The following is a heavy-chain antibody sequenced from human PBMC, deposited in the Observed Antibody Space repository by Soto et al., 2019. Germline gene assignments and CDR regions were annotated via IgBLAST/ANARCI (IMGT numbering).Heavy chain of an antibody. CDR1: GLSFSGYS. Sequence: EVQLVESGGGLVKPGGSLRLSCVTSGLSFSGYSRNWVRQAPGRGLELVSDISSSSSHVFYADSVKGLFTISRDNGTTSLHLQMSRRRAEDTAVYYCATDKWGIGGQDYWGQGTLVTVA. CDR2: ISSSSSHV. CDR3: ATDKWGIGGQDY. V-gene: IGHV3-21*01. J-gene: IGHJ4*02. D-gene: IGHD3-16*01.